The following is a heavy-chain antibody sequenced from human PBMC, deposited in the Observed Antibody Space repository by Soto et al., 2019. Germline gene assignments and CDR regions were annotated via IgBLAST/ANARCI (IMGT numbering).Heavy chain of an antibody. Sequence: QITLKESGPTLVKPTQTLTLTCTFSGFSLTTGGAGVGWIRQPPGKALEWLALIYWNDDNRYSPSLKSRLTITKDTSKNQVVLRMTNMDPVDTATYYCAHRGYGNYLRDNWFDPCGQGILVIVSS. CDR1: GFSLTTGGAG. D-gene: IGHD4-17*01. V-gene: IGHV2-5*01. CDR2: IYWNDDN. CDR3: AHRGYGNYLRDNWFDP. J-gene: IGHJ5*02.